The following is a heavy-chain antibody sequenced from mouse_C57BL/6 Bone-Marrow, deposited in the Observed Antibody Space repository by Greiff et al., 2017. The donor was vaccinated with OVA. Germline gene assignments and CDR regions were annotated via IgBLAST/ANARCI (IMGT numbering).Heavy chain of an antibody. CDR2: IYPSDSET. CDR3: ARGSYGSSRD. V-gene: IGHV1-61*01. J-gene: IGHJ3*01. CDR1: GYTFTSYW. Sequence: QVQLQQPGAELVRPGSSVKLSCKASGYTFTSYWMDWVKQRPGQGLEWIGNIYPSDSETHYNQKFKDKATLTVDKSSSTAYMQLSSLTSEDSAVYYCARGSYGSSRDWGQGTLVTVSA. D-gene: IGHD1-1*01.